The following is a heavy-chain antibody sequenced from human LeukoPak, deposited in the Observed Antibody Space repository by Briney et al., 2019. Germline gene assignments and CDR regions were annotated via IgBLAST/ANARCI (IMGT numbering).Heavy chain of an antibody. CDR2: IYYSGST. D-gene: IGHD6-6*01. CDR3: ARGGRIAARNWFGP. J-gene: IGHJ5*02. CDR1: GGSISSFY. Sequence: PSETLSLTCTVSGGSISSFYWSWIRQPPGKGLEWIGYIYYSGSTDCDPSLKSRVTISVDTSKNQFSLKLNSVTAADTAVYYCARGGRIAARNWFGPWGQGALVTVSS. V-gene: IGHV4-59*01.